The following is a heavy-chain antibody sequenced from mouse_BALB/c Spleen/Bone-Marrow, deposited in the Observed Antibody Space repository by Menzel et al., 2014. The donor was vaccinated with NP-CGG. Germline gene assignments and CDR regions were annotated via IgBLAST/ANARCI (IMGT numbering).Heavy chain of an antibody. CDR1: GYTFTSYV. V-gene: IGHV1-14*01. Sequence: EVQLQQSGPELVKPGASVKMSCKASGYTFTSYVMHWVKQKPGQGLEWVGYINPYNDGTNYNEKFKGKATLTSDKSSSTVYMELSSLTSEDSAVYYCARGGSYYAVDYWGQGTSVTGSS. CDR2: INPYNDGT. CDR3: ARGGSYYAVDY. J-gene: IGHJ4*01.